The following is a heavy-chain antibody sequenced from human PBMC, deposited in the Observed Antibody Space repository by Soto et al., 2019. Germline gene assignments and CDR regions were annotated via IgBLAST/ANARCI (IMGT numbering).Heavy chain of an antibody. CDR2: ISSSSSTI. V-gene: IGHV3-48*01. Sequence: GGSLRLSCAACGFTFRRYSMNWVRQAPGKGLEWVSYISSSSSTIYYADSVKGRFTISRDNAKNSLYLQMNSLRAEDTAVYSCARIGRLRWGDYWGQGTLVTVSS. J-gene: IGHJ4*02. CDR1: GFTFRRYS. D-gene: IGHD4-17*01. CDR3: ARIGRLRWGDY.